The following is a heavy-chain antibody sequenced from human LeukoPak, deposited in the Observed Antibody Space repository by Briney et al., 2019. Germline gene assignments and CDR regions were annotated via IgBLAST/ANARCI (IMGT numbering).Heavy chain of an antibody. V-gene: IGHV3-13*01. J-gene: IGHJ4*02. Sequence: GGSLRLFCAASGFTFSSSDMHWVRQPTGKALEWVSGISSSGAALYAGSVRGRFNISRENSKNSLYLQMNSLRAEDTAMYHCVTGAEGWAYWGQGALVTVSS. CDR3: VTGAEGWAY. CDR2: ISSSGAA. D-gene: IGHD1-26*01. CDR1: GFTFSSSD.